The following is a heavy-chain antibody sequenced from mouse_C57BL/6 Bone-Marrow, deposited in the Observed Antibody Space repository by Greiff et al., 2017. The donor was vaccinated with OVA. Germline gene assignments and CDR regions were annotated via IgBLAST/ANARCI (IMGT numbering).Heavy chain of an antibody. CDR1: GYTFTSSW. J-gene: IGHJ2*01. Sequence: VQLQQPGAELVKPGASVKLSCKASGYTFTSSWMHWVKQRPGRGLEWIGRIDPNSGGTKYNEKFKSKAPMTVDKPSSTAYMQLSSLTSEDSAFYYCARSRNLRWLLPYWGQGTTLTVSS. D-gene: IGHD2-3*01. CDR3: ARSRNLRWLLPY. V-gene: IGHV1-72*01. CDR2: IDPNSGGT.